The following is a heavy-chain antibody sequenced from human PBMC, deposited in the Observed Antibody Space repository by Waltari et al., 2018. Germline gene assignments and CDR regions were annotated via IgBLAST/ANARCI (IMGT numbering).Heavy chain of an antibody. J-gene: IGHJ4*02. CDR3: ARDSTRRFDY. Sequence: EVQLVESGGGLVQPGGSLRLSCAASGFSFRSYWMTWVRQAPGKGVEWVASINEDGREKQYVDSVKGRFTISRDNAKNSLYLQMNSLRADDTAVYYCARDSTRRFDYWGQGTLVTVSS. V-gene: IGHV3-7*01. CDR1: GFSFRSYW. D-gene: IGHD6-6*01. CDR2: INEDGREK.